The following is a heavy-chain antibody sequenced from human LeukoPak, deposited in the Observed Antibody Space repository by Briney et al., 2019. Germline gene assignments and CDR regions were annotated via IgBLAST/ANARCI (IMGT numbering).Heavy chain of an antibody. CDR1: GGTFSSYA. CDR2: IIPIFGTA. Sequence: SVKVSCKASGGTFSSYAISWVRQAPGQGLEWMGGIIPIFGTANYAQKFQGRVTITADESTSTAYMELSSLRSEDTAVYYCARGGGSYREDAFDIWGQGTMVTVSS. CDR3: ARGGGSYREDAFDI. D-gene: IGHD1-26*01. J-gene: IGHJ3*02. V-gene: IGHV1-69*13.